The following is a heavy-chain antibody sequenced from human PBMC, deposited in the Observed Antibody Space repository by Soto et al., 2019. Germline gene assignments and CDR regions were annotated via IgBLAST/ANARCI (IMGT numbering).Heavy chain of an antibody. V-gene: IGHV3-33*01. CDR1: GFTFSSYG. Sequence: QVQLVESGGGVVQPGRSLRLSCAASGFTFSSYGMHWVRQAPGKGLEWVAVIWYDGSNKYYADSVKGRFTISRDNSKNTLYLQMNSLRAEDTAVYYCARDYLNQQLVDYWGQGTLVTVSS. J-gene: IGHJ4*02. CDR2: IWYDGSNK. CDR3: ARDYLNQQLVDY. D-gene: IGHD6-13*01.